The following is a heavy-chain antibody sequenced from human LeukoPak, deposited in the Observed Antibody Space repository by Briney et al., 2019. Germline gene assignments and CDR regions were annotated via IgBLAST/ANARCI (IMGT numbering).Heavy chain of an antibody. J-gene: IGHJ4*02. Sequence: PGGSLRLSCAASGFIFSSYAMSWVRQAPGKGLEWVSAISGSGGSTYYADSVKGRFTISRDNSKNTLYLQMNSLRAEDTAVYYCAKVGTMVRGVIIIVQGYFDYWGQGTLVTVSS. CDR2: ISGSGGST. CDR1: GFIFSSYA. D-gene: IGHD3-10*01. CDR3: AKVGTMVRGVIIIVQGYFDY. V-gene: IGHV3-23*01.